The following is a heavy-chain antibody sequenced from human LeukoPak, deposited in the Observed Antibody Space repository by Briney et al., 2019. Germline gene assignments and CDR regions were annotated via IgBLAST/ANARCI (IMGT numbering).Heavy chain of an antibody. D-gene: IGHD1-7*01. J-gene: IGHJ4*02. Sequence: GRSLRLSCAASGFTFSTYAMHWVRQAPGKGLEWVTIISYDGSEQYYADSVKGQFTISRDNSKSTLYLQMDSLRAEDTAVYYCAKVRVVFNWNYAYYFDSWGQGTVVTVSS. CDR2: ISYDGSEQ. CDR1: GFTFSTYA. CDR3: AKVRVVFNWNYAYYFDS. V-gene: IGHV3-30*18.